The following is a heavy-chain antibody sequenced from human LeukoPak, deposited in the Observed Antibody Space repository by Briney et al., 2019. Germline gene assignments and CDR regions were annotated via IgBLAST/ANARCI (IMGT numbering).Heavy chain of an antibody. CDR1: GFTFSSYW. CDR3: ARRHTYGYGVDV. Sequence: GGSLRLSCAASGFTFSSYWMHWVRQAPGKGLVWVSRINYDGSSTSYADSVKGRFTISRDNAKNTLYLQMNSLRAEDTAVYYCARRHTYGYGVDVWGQGTTVTVSS. V-gene: IGHV3-74*01. J-gene: IGHJ6*02. D-gene: IGHD5-18*01. CDR2: INYDGSST.